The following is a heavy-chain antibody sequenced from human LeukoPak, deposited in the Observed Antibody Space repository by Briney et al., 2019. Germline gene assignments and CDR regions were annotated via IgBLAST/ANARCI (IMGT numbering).Heavy chain of an antibody. Sequence: SVKVSCKASGGTFISYAISWVRQAPGQGLEWMGGIIPIFGTANYAQKFQGRVTITADESTSTAYMELSSLRSEDTAVYYCARVQHTAMVTGTYFDYWGQGTLVTVSS. CDR1: GGTFISYA. J-gene: IGHJ4*02. V-gene: IGHV1-69*13. D-gene: IGHD5-18*01. CDR2: IIPIFGTA. CDR3: ARVQHTAMVTGTYFDY.